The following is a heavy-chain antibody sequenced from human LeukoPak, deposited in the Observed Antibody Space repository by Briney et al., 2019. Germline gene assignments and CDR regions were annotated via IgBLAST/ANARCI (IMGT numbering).Heavy chain of an antibody. V-gene: IGHV1-69*01. Sequence: GPSVKVSCKASGGTFSSYAISWVRQAPGQGLEWMGGIIPIFGTANYAQKFQGRVTITADESTSTAYMELSSLRSEDTAVYYCARVNYYGSGSYWEYYFDYWAREPWSPSPQ. J-gene: IGHJ4*02. D-gene: IGHD3-10*01. CDR2: IIPIFGTA. CDR3: ARVNYYGSGSYWEYYFDY. CDR1: GGTFSSYA.